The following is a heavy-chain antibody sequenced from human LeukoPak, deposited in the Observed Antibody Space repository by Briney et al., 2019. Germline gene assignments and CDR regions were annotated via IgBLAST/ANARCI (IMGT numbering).Heavy chain of an antibody. CDR1: GGSISSGDYY. Sequence: SETLSLTCTVSGGSISSGDYYWSWIRQPPGKGLEWIGYIYYSGSTNYNPSLKSRVTISVDTSKNQFSLRLSSVTAADTAVYYCARGSVGASTDYYYYYMDVWGKGTTVTVSS. V-gene: IGHV4-61*08. J-gene: IGHJ6*03. CDR2: IYYSGST. CDR3: ARGSVGASTDYYYYYMDV. D-gene: IGHD1-26*01.